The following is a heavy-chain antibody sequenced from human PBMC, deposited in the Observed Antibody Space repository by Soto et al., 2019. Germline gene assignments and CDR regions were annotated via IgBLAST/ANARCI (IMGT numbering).Heavy chain of an antibody. J-gene: IGHJ4*02. CDR3: ARVWGYYFES. Sequence: EVKLVETGGALIQPGGSLTLSCAVSGFTVSTNYMAWVRQGPGKGLEWVSVIYTGGTTYYADSVTGRFTFSRDTSKNILYLHLNSLTTDDTAVYYCARVWGYYFESWGQGTLVAVSP. CDR2: IYTGGTT. V-gene: IGHV3-53*02. CDR1: GFTVSTNY. D-gene: IGHD1-26*01.